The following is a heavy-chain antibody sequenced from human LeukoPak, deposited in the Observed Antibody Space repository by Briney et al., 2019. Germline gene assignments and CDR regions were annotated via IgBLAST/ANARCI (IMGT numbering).Heavy chain of an antibody. Sequence: GASVKLSCTASGGTFSSYAISWVRQAPGQGLEWVGAIIPIFGTANYAQTFQGRVTITADKSTSTAYMELSSLRSEDTAVYYCARGGEESSSSHWGQGTLVTVSS. CDR3: ARGGEESSSSH. V-gene: IGHV1-69*06. CDR2: IIPIFGTA. D-gene: IGHD6-6*01. CDR1: GGTFSSYA. J-gene: IGHJ4*02.